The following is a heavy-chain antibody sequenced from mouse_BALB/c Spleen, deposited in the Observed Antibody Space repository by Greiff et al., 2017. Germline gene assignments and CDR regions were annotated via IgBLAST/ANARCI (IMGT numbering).Heavy chain of an antibody. CDR2: ISDGGSYT. CDR3: ARVGYGNYAMDY. Sequence: EVMLVESGGGLVKPGGSLKLSCAASGFTFSDYYMYWVRQTPEKRLEWVATISDGGSYTYYPDSVKGRFTISRDNAKNNLYLQMSSLKSEDTAMYYCARVGYGNYAMDYWGQGTSVTVSS. D-gene: IGHD2-10*02. CDR1: GFTFSDYY. J-gene: IGHJ4*01. V-gene: IGHV5-4*02.